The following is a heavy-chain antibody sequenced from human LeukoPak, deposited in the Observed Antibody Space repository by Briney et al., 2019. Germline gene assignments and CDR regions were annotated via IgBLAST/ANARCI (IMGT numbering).Heavy chain of an antibody. CDR3: ARDLSQVGVVTLGASDI. V-gene: IGHV4-59*01. D-gene: IGHD3-3*01. J-gene: IGHJ3*02. CDR1: GASITSYY. CDR2: IYYSGST. Sequence: SETLSLTCTVSGASITSYYWNWIRQPPGKGLEWIGYIYYSGSTNYNPSLKSRVTKSVDTSKNQLSLDLTSVTAADTAVYYCARDLSQVGVVTLGASDIWGQGTMVTVSS.